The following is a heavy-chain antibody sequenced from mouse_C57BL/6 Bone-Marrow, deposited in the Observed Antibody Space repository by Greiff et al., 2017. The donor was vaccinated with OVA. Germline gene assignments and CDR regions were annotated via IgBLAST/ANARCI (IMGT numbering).Heavy chain of an antibody. CDR3: ARLLWDRFAY. Sequence: DVKLVESGGGLVKPGGSLKLSCAAPGFTFSSYAMSWVRQTPEKRLEWVATISDGGSYTYYPDNVKGRFTISRDNAKNNLYLQMSHLKSEDTAMYYCARLLWDRFAYWGQGTLVTVSA. J-gene: IGHJ3*01. CDR2: ISDGGSYT. D-gene: IGHD4-1*01. CDR1: GFTFSSYA. V-gene: IGHV5-4*03.